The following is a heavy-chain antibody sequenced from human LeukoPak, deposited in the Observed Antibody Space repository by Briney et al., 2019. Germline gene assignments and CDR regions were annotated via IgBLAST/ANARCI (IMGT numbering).Heavy chain of an antibody. Sequence: ASVKVSCKASGYTFTSYYMHWVRQAPGQGLEWMGIINPSGGSTSYAQKFQGRVTMTRDTSTSTVYMELSSLRSEDTAVYHCAALGGSYYQAYYFDYWGQGTLVTVSS. CDR1: GYTFTSYY. CDR3: AALGGSYYQAYYFDY. D-gene: IGHD1-26*01. V-gene: IGHV1-46*01. J-gene: IGHJ4*02. CDR2: INPSGGST.